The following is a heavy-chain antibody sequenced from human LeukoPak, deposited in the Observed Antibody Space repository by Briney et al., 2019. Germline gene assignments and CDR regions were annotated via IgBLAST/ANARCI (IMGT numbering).Heavy chain of an antibody. D-gene: IGHD1-26*01. CDR3: AAENGSYYYYYYMDV. V-gene: IGHV1-58*01. CDR2: IVVCSGNT. J-gene: IGHJ6*03. CDR1: GFTFTSSA. Sequence: SVKVSCKASGFTFTSSAVQWVRQARGQRLEWIGWIVVCSGNTNYAQKFQERVTITRDMSTSTAYMELSSLRSEDTAVYYCAAENGSYYYYYYMDVWGKGTTVTVSS.